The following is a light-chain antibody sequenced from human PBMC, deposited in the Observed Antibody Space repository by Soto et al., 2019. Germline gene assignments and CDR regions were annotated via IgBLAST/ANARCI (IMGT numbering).Light chain of an antibody. CDR2: EGS. CDR3: SAYRSSTPYV. J-gene: IGLJ1*01. CDR1: SSDVGSYNL. V-gene: IGLV2-14*02. Sequence: QSALTQPASVSGSPGQSITISCTGTSSDVGSYNLVSWYQQHPGKAPKLMIYEGSKRPSGVSNRFSGSKSGNTASLTISGLQAEDEADYYCSAYRSSTPYVFGTGTKVTVL.